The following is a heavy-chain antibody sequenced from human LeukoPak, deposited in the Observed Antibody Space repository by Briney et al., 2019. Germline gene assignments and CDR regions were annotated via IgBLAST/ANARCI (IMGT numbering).Heavy chain of an antibody. J-gene: IGHJ3*02. CDR3: AVRGDSSGVIDI. V-gene: IGHV1-69*05. CDR1: GGTFSSYA. Sequence: SVKVSCKASGGTFSSYAISWLRQAPGQGLEWMGGIIPIFGTANYAQKFQGRVTITTDESTSTAYMELNSLRSEDTAVYYCAVRGDSSGVIDIWGQGTMVTVSS. D-gene: IGHD3-22*01. CDR2: IIPIFGTA.